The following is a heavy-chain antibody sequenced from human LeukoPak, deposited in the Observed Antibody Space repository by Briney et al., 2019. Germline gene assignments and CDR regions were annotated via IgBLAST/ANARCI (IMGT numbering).Heavy chain of an antibody. CDR3: ARDSCRDFWSGYYTDYYYYYYMDV. Sequence: GGSLRLSCAASGFTFGSYSMNWVRQAPGKGLEWVSSISSSSYIYYADSVKGRFTISRDNAKNSLYLQMNSLRAEDTAVYYCARDSCRDFWSGYYTDYYYYYYMDVWGKGTTVTVSS. D-gene: IGHD3-3*01. CDR1: GFTFGSYS. V-gene: IGHV3-21*01. J-gene: IGHJ6*03. CDR2: ISSSSYI.